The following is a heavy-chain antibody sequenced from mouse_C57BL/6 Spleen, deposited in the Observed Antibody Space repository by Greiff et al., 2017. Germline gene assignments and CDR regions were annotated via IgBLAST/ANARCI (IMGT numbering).Heavy chain of an antibody. CDR1: GYTFTDYN. CDR2: INPNNGGT. Sequence: EVQLQQSGPELVKPGASVKIPCKASGYTFTDYNMDWVKQSHGKSLEWIGDINPNNGGTIYNQKFKGKATLTVDKSSSTAYMELRSLTSEDTAVYDCASGITTVVATHWYFGVWGTGTTVTVSS. D-gene: IGHD1-1*01. J-gene: IGHJ1*03. V-gene: IGHV1-18*01. CDR3: ASGITTVVATHWYFGV.